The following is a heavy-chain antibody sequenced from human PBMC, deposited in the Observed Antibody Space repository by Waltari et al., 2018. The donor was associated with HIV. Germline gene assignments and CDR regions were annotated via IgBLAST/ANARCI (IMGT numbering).Heavy chain of an antibody. CDR1: GFTFSSYG. V-gene: IGHV3-30*18. CDR2: ISYDGSNK. D-gene: IGHD7-27*01. J-gene: IGHJ4*02. CDR3: AKDTGDLAPFDY. Sequence: QVQLVESGGGVVQPGRSLRLSCAASGFTFSSYGMHWVRQAPGKGLEWVAVISYDGSNKYYADSVKGRFTISRDNSKNTLYLQMNSLRAEDTAVYYCAKDTGDLAPFDYWGQGTLVTVSS.